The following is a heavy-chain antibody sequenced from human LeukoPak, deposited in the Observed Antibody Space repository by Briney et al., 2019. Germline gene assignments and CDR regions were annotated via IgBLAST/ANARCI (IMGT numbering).Heavy chain of an antibody. V-gene: IGHV4-39*01. Sequence: PSETLSVTCTVSGGSISSSNYYWGWIRQPPGKGLEWIGSMYYSGNTDYNPSLKSRVTISVDTSKNQFSLKVNSVTAADTAVYYCARTLGWASSRYPFDGWGQGTLVTVSS. J-gene: IGHJ4*02. CDR1: GGSISSSNYY. CDR2: MYYSGNT. CDR3: ARTLGWASSRYPFDG. D-gene: IGHD3-16*02.